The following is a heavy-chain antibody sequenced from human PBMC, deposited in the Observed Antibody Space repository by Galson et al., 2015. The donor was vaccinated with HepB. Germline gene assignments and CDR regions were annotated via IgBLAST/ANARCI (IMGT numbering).Heavy chain of an antibody. CDR2: IIPIFGTA. CDR3: ARGAIAVDVIHAFDI. V-gene: IGHV1-69*13. Sequence: SVKVSCKASGGTFSSYAISWVRQAPGQGLEWMGGIIPIFGTANYAQKFQGRVTITADESTSTAYMELSSLRSEDTAVYYCARGAIAVDVIHAFDIWGQGTMVTVSS. J-gene: IGHJ3*02. D-gene: IGHD6-19*01. CDR1: GGTFSSYA.